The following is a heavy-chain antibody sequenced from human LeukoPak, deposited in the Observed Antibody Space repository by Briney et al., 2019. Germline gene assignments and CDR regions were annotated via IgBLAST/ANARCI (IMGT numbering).Heavy chain of an antibody. CDR1: GGSFSGYY. CDR3: ARIGYCSGGSCYSKSYFDY. Sequence: PSETLSLTCAVYGGSFSGYYWSWIRQPPGKGLVWIGEINHSGSTNYNPSLKSRVTISVDTSKNQFSLKLSSVTAADTAVYYCARIGYCSGGSCYSKSYFDYWGQGTLVTVSS. CDR2: INHSGST. J-gene: IGHJ4*02. D-gene: IGHD2-15*01. V-gene: IGHV4-34*01.